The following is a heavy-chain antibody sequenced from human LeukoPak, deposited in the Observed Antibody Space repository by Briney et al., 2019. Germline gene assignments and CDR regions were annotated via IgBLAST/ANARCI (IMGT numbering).Heavy chain of an antibody. Sequence: GASVKLSCKASVYTFTCYYIYWWRKAPRQGLEWMGWINAYNGNTNYAQKHPGRVTMTTDTTTSTAYMELRRLRSDDTAVYYCAGEYCSSTSCQDYWGQGTLVTVSS. CDR3: AGEYCSSTSCQDY. CDR1: VYTFTCYY. J-gene: IGHJ4*02. V-gene: IGHV1-18*04. CDR2: INAYNGNT. D-gene: IGHD2-2*01.